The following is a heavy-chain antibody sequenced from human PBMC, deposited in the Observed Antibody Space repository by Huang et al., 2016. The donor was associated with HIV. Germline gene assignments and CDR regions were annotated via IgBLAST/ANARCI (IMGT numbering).Heavy chain of an antibody. CDR1: GFIFSNFS. Sequence: EVQLVESGGGLVQPGGSLRLSCAASGFIFSNFSMNWVRQTLGKGLEWVSYISASGATIYYAASAKGRFTVARDDAKKSLYLQLNSLRDEDTAVYYCARDLRGYDSTFDFYYYYGMDVWGQGTTVTVSS. V-gene: IGHV3-48*02. J-gene: IGHJ6*02. CDR3: ARDLRGYDSTFDFYYYYGMDV. D-gene: IGHD3-22*01. CDR2: ISASGATI.